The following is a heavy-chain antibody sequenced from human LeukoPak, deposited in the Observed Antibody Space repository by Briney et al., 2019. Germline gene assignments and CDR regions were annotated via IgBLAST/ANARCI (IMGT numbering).Heavy chain of an antibody. D-gene: IGHD5-12*01. Sequence: SETLSLTCTVSGGSISSYYWSWIRQPPGKGLEWIGYIYYSGGTNYNPSLKSRVTISVDTSENQFSLKLSSVTAADTAVYYCARDYRGRGPGYFEFWGQGILVTVSS. CDR2: IYYSGGT. CDR1: GGSISSYY. CDR3: ARDYRGRGPGYFEF. V-gene: IGHV4-59*01. J-gene: IGHJ4*02.